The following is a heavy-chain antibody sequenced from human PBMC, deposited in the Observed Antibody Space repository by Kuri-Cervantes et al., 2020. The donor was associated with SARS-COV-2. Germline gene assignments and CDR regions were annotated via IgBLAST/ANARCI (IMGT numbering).Heavy chain of an antibody. V-gene: IGHV3-23*01. CDR1: GFDFKIYA. CDR2: IYGSGERT. J-gene: IGHJ4*02. Sequence: GGSLRLSCTASGFDFKIYAMSWVRQAPGKGLEWVSSIYGSGERTYYADSVKGRFTVSRDNLRNTLYLEMNSLRAEDTALYFCAKDGYNWGDYFDYWGQGNLVTVSS. CDR3: AKDGYNWGDYFDY. D-gene: IGHD1-1*01.